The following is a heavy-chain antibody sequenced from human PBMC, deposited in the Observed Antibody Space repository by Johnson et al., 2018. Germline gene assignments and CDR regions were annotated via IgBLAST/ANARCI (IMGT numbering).Heavy chain of an antibody. CDR3: ARSLSTKWEGALDI. J-gene: IGHJ3*02. D-gene: IGHD1-26*01. CDR1: GFTFSSYS. Sequence: VQLVESGGGLVKPGGSLRLSCAASGFTFSSYSMTWVRQAPGKGLEWVSSISGSSSHIYNADSVKGRLTISRDNAKNSLYLQMNSLRAEDTAGNYCARSLSTKWEGALDIWGQGTMVTVSS. CDR2: ISGSSSHI. V-gene: IGHV3-21*06.